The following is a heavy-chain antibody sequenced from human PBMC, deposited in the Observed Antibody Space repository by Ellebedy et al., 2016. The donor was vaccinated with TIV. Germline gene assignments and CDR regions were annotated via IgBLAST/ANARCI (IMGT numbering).Heavy chain of an antibody. Sequence: GESLKISXKGSGYSFTSYWIGWVRQMPGKGLEWMGIIYPGDSDTRYSPSFQGQVTISADKSISTAYLQWSSLKASDTAMYYCARRYYHDSSGHGVFDYWGQGTLVTVSS. J-gene: IGHJ4*02. CDR1: GYSFTSYW. V-gene: IGHV5-51*01. CDR2: IYPGDSDT. CDR3: ARRYYHDSSGHGVFDY. D-gene: IGHD3-22*01.